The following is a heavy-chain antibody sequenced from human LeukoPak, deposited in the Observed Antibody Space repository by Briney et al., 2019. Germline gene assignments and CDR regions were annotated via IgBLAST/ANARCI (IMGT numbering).Heavy chain of an antibody. CDR3: VRDLSGNGDY. V-gene: IGHV3-7*01. Sequence: GGSLRLSCAVSGFAFSSYWMGWVRQAPGKGLEWVANIKQDGSDKIYVDSVKGRFTISRDNAKNSLFLQMNSPRADDTAVYYCVRDLSGNGDYWGQGTLVTVSS. CDR2: IKQDGSDK. D-gene: IGHD1-20*01. CDR1: GFAFSSYW. J-gene: IGHJ4*02.